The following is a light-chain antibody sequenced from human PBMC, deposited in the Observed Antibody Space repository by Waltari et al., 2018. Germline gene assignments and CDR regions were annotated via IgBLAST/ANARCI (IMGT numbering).Light chain of an antibody. Sequence: DIQMTQSPSSLSASVGDRVTINCRARQGISNFLAWYQQKPGKAPNLLICAASTLQSGVPSRFSGSGSGTDFTLTISSLQPEDVATYYCQKYNSAPRTFGQGTKVELQ. CDR1: QGISNF. J-gene: IGKJ1*01. CDR2: AAS. CDR3: QKYNSAPRT. V-gene: IGKV1-27*01.